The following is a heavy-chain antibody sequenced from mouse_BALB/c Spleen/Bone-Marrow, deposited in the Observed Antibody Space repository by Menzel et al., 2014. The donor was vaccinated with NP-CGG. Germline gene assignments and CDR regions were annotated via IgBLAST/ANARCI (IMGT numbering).Heavy chain of an antibody. D-gene: IGHD2-4*01. Sequence: EVKLVESGGGLVKSGGSLKLSCAASEFSFNSYGMSWVRQTPEKRLEWVATISGGGSYTFYPDSVKGRFTISRDNAKNNLYLQLSSLRSEDTALYYCARHAYYDQTEVSFVYWGQGTLVTVSA. J-gene: IGHJ3*01. CDR2: ISGGGSYT. CDR1: EFSFNSYG. V-gene: IGHV5-9-2*01. CDR3: ARHAYYDQTEVSFVY.